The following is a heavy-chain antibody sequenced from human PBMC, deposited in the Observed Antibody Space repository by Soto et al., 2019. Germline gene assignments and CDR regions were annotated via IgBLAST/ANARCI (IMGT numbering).Heavy chain of an antibody. CDR2: INSNSGAT. CDR1: GYSFAGSY. V-gene: IGHV1-2*04. CDR3: AIIMTHSDSFDI. J-gene: IGHJ3*02. Sequence: RASVKVSCKASGYSFAGSYIHWMRQAPGQGLEWVGSINSNSGATTYAQKFQGSVAMTRDTSVSTAYMDLNRLTSDDTAIYYCAIIMTHSDSFDIWGQGTMVTVSS. D-gene: IGHD3-16*01.